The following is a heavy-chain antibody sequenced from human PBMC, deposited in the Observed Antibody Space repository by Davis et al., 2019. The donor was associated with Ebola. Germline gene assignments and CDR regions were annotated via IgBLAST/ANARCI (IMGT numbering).Heavy chain of an antibody. CDR2: IFYTGSA. CDR1: GVSIRTHY. D-gene: IGHD3-10*01. J-gene: IGHJ4*02. V-gene: IGHV4-59*03. Sequence: PSETLSLTCTISGVSIRTHYWSWIRQPPGKRLEWIGSIFYTGSAYYNSSLASRATISVDTSKNQFSLKLTSVTAADTAMYYCSERGSSVWGQGALVTVSS. CDR3: SERGSSV.